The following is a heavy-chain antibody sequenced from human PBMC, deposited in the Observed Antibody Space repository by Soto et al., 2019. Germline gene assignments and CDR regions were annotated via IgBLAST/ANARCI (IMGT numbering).Heavy chain of an antibody. CDR2: ISGSGGST. D-gene: IGHD3-22*01. CDR3: AKREGYYYDSSGYYYVDYRYFDL. Sequence: GGSLRLSCAASGFTFSSYAMSWVRQAPGKGLEWVSAISGSGGSTYYADSVKGRFTISRDNSKNTLYLQMNSLRAEDTAVYYCAKREGYYYDSSGYYYVDYRYFDLWGRGTLVTVSS. J-gene: IGHJ2*01. CDR1: GFTFSSYA. V-gene: IGHV3-23*01.